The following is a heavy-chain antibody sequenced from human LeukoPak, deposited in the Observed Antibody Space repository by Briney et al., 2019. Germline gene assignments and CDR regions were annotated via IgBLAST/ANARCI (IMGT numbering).Heavy chain of an antibody. CDR3: ASEIAAAGRGIGY. V-gene: IGHV4-4*07. D-gene: IGHD6-13*01. CDR2: IHASGNS. Sequence: PSETLSLTCTVSGGSISSYYWSWIRQPAGKGLEWIGRIHASGNSNYNPSFKSRVTMSVDTFKNQFSLNLSSVTAADTAVYFCASEIAAAGRGIGYWGQGTLATVSS. J-gene: IGHJ4*02. CDR1: GGSISSYY.